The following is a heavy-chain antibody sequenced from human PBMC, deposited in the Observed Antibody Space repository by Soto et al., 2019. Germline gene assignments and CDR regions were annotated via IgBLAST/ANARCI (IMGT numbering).Heavy chain of an antibody. Sequence: QVQLVQSGAEVKKPGASVKVSCKASGYTFTSYGISWVRQAPGQGLEWMGWISAYNGNTNYAQKLQGRVTITTDTSTSTAYMELRSLRSDDTAVYYCARLGYCSSTSCYSLYYYYGMDVWGQGTTVTVSS. CDR1: GYTFTSYG. CDR2: ISAYNGNT. V-gene: IGHV1-18*01. CDR3: ARLGYCSSTSCYSLYYYYGMDV. J-gene: IGHJ6*02. D-gene: IGHD2-2*01.